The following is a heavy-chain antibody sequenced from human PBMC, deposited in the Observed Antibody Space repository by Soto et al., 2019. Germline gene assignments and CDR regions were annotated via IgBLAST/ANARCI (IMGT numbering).Heavy chain of an antibody. J-gene: IGHJ4*02. D-gene: IGHD2-15*01. V-gene: IGHV1-3*01. CDR1: GYTFTSYA. CDR3: ARDRKVVAATTFDY. CDR2: INAGNGNT. Sequence: QVQLVQSGAEVKKPGASVKVSCKASGYTFTSYAMHWVRQAPGQRLEWMGWINAGNGNTKYSQKFQGRVTITRDTSASTAYMELSSLRSEDTAVYYCARDRKVVAATTFDYWGQGTLLTVSS.